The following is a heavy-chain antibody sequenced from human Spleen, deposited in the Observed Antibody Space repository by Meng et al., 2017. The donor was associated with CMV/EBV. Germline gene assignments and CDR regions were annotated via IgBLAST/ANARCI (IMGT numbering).Heavy chain of an antibody. J-gene: IGHJ6*02. CDR3: ARDVVFEVGATSDYYYYGMDV. CDR2: ISASGGST. Sequence: GGSLRLSCAASGFTFSSYAMSWVRQAPGKGLEWVSAISASGGSTYYADSVKGRFTISRDNSKNTLYLQMNSLRAEDTAVYYCARDVVFEVGATSDYYYYGMDVWGQGTTVTVSS. V-gene: IGHV3-23*01. D-gene: IGHD1-26*01. CDR1: GFTFSSYA.